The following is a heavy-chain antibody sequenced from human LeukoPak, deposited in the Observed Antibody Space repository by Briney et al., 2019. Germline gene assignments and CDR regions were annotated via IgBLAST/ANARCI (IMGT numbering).Heavy chain of an antibody. J-gene: IGHJ4*02. D-gene: IGHD1-1*01. CDR1: GFTFSSYW. Sequence: GGSLRLSCAASGFTFSSYWMSWVRQAPGKGLEWVANVKQDGSEKYYVDSVKGRFTISRDNAKNSLYLQMNSLRAEDTAVYHCASSGPTFDYWGQGNLVTVSS. V-gene: IGHV3-7*01. CDR2: VKQDGSEK. CDR3: ASSGPTFDY.